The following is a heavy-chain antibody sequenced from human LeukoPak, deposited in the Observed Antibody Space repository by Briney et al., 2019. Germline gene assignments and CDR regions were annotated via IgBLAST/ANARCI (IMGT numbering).Heavy chain of an antibody. V-gene: IGHV3-23*01. D-gene: IGHD6-13*01. CDR3: VKDETGSSWYN. Sequence: GGSLRLSCAASGFSFSRHYMSWVRQAPGKGLEWVSAIDGSGTGTYYADSVKGRFTISRDNSKNTLYLQMNSLRAEDTAVYYCVKDETGSSWYNWGQGTLVTVSS. J-gene: IGHJ4*02. CDR2: IDGSGTGT. CDR1: GFSFSRHY.